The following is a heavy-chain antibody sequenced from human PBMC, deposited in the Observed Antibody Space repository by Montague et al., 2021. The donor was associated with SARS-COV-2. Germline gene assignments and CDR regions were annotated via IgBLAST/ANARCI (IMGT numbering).Heavy chain of an antibody. CDR3: TREGYQVLWSDYYYYGMDV. Sequence: SETLSLTCAVYGGSFSGYYWTWIRQPPGKGLEWIGENNHSGSTXXXPSXXXRVTISVDTSKNQFSLKLSSVTAADTAVYYCTREGYQVLWSDYYYYGMDVWGQGSTVTVSS. J-gene: IGHJ6*02. CDR2: NNHSGST. CDR1: GGSFSGYY. V-gene: IGHV4-34*01. D-gene: IGHD2-2*01.